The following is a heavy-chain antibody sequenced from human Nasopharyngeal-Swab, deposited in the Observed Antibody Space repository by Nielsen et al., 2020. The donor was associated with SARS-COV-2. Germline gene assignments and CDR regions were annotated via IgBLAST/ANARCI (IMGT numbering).Heavy chain of an antibody. Sequence: GESLKISCAASGFTFSDSAMHWVRQASGKGLEWVGRIRSKGNNYATAYAASVKGRFTICRDDPTNTADLQMNSLKTEDTAVYYCTRCGGGCYSGRDYWGQGTLVTVSS. V-gene: IGHV3-73*01. D-gene: IGHD2-15*01. CDR2: IRSKGNNYAT. CDR1: GFTFSDSA. CDR3: TRCGGGCYSGRDY. J-gene: IGHJ4*02.